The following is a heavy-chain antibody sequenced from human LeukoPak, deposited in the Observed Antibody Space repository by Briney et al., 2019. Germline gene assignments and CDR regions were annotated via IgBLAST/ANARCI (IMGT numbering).Heavy chain of an antibody. CDR1: GGSFSGYY. CDR2: INHSGST. CDR3: ARGNRYYDFWSGYYVYYFDY. V-gene: IGHV4-34*01. D-gene: IGHD3-3*01. J-gene: IGHJ4*02. Sequence: PSETLSLTXAVYGGSFSGYYWSWIRQPPGKGLEWIGEINHSGSTNYNPSLKIRVTISVDTSKNQFSLKLSSVTAADTAVYYCARGNRYYDFWSGYYVYYFDYWGQGTLVTVSS.